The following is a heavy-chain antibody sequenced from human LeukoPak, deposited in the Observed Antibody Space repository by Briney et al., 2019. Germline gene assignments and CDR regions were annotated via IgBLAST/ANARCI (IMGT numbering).Heavy chain of an antibody. CDR1: GFTFSSYA. D-gene: IGHD5-12*01. Sequence: GGSLRLSCAASGFTFSSYAMHWVRQAPGKGLEYVSAISSNGGSTYYANSVKGRFTISRDNSKNTLYLQMGSLRAEDMAVYYCARDRYSGYDFDYWGQGTLVTVSS. V-gene: IGHV3-64*01. CDR3: ARDRYSGYDFDY. CDR2: ISSNGGST. J-gene: IGHJ4*02.